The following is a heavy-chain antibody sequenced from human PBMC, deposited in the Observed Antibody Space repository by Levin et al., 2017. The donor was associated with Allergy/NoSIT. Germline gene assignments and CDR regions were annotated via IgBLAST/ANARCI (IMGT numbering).Heavy chain of an antibody. Sequence: GESLKISCKGSGYSFTSYWIGWVRQMPGKGLEWMGIIYPGDSDTRYSPSFQGQVTISADKSISTAYLQWSSLKASDTAMYYCARQLCSSTSCHLYGMEVWGQGTTVTVSS. CDR1: GYSFTSYW. V-gene: IGHV5-51*01. CDR3: ARQLCSSTSCHLYGMEV. CDR2: IYPGDSDT. J-gene: IGHJ6*02. D-gene: IGHD2-2*01.